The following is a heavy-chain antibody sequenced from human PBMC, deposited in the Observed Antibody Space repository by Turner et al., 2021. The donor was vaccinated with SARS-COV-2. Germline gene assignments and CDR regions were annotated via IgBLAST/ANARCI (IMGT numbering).Heavy chain of an antibody. V-gene: IGHV3-66*01. CDR2: IYSGGST. D-gene: IGHD6-13*01. CDR3: ARMGASRQQLVHGYFDY. J-gene: IGHJ4*02. Sequence: EVQLVESGGGLGQPGGSLSHTCAASGIIVSSNYMSWVRHAPGKVLDWVSVIYSGGSTYYADSVKGRFTISRDNSKNTLYLQMNSLRAEDTAVYYCARMGASRQQLVHGYFDYWGQGTLVTVSS. CDR1: GIIVSSNY.